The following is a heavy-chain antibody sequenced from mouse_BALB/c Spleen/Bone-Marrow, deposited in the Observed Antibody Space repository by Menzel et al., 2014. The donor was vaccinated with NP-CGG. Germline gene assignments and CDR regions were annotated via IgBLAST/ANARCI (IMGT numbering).Heavy chain of an antibody. V-gene: IGHV5-6*01. J-gene: IGHJ2*01. CDR1: GFTFSSYV. Sequence: EVQRVESGRDLVKPGGSLKLSCAASGFTFSSYVMSWVRQTPDKRLEWVATISSGGSYTYYPDSVKGRFTISIDNAKNTLYLQMSSLKSEDTAMYYCARRTFYDYDGYFNYWGKGTTPTVSS. CDR3: ARRTFYDYDGYFNY. CDR2: ISSGGSYT. D-gene: IGHD2-4*01.